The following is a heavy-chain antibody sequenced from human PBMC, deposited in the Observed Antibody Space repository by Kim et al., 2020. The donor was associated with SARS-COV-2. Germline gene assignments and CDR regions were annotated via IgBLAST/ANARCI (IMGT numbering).Heavy chain of an antibody. CDR1: GFTFSSYA. Sequence: GGSLRLSCAASGFTFSSYAMNWVRQAPGKGLEWVAFISSSGGTIIYKAASVKGRFTISSDTARYSLYLQMNILRGDATVVYYWEKGRRLTWKIGYWGQGT. V-gene: IGHV3-48*03. CDR2: ISSSGGTII. J-gene: IGHJ4*02. CDR3: EKGRRLTWKIGY. D-gene: IGHD3-16*01.